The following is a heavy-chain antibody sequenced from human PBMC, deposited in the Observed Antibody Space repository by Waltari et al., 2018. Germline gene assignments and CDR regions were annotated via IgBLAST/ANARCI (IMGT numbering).Heavy chain of an antibody. CDR2: IWYDGSKK. CDR1: GFSSSSCG. D-gene: IGHD3-10*01. J-gene: IGHJ6*04. CDR3: ARASDYYGSGSGPVDV. V-gene: IGHV3-33*01. Sequence: QVQVVESGGGVVQPGGSLRLSGVASGFSSSSCGMPWVRLAPGKGLEWVVVIWYDGSKKYYADSVKGRFTISRDNSKNTLYLQMNSLRAEDTAVYYCARASDYYGSGSGPVDVWGKGTTVTVSS.